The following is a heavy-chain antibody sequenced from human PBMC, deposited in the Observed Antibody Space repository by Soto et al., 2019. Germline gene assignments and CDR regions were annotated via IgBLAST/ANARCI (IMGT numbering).Heavy chain of an antibody. CDR2: IHSGDST. CDR1: GVTVSGNY. CDR3: ARGHYDSPPGYFDY. Sequence: EVQMVESGGGLVQPGGSLRLSCAASGVTVSGNYMSWVRQSPGRGLEWVSVIHSGDSTHYADSVKGRFTISRDNSKNTLYLQMNSLRAEDTAVYSCARGHYDSPPGYFDYWGQGTLVTVSS. J-gene: IGHJ4*02. D-gene: IGHD3-22*01. V-gene: IGHV3-66*01.